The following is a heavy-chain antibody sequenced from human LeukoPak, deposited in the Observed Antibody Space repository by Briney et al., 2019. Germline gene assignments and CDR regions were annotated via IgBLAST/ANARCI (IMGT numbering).Heavy chain of an antibody. Sequence: PGRSLRLSCAASGFTFSSYAMHWVRQAPGKGLEWVAVISYDGSNKYYADSVKGRFTISRDNSKNTLYLQMNSLRAEDTAVYYCAKELRYFDWLLDYYYYGMDVWGQGTTVTVSS. D-gene: IGHD3-9*01. CDR3: AKELRYFDWLLDYYYYGMDV. CDR2: ISYDGSNK. V-gene: IGHV3-30*04. J-gene: IGHJ6*02. CDR1: GFTFSSYA.